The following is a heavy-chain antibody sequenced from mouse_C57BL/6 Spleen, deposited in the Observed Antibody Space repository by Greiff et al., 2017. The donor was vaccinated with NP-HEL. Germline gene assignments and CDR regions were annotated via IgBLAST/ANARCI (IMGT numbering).Heavy chain of an antibody. Sequence: VQVVESGPELVKPGASVKISCKASGYAFSSSWMNWVKQRPGKGLEWIGRIYPGDGDTNYNGKFKGKATLTADKSSSTAYMQLSSLTSEDSAVYFCAPQTAQAFAYWGQGTLVTVSA. D-gene: IGHD3-2*02. CDR2: IYPGDGDT. CDR3: APQTAQAFAY. CDR1: GYAFSSSW. J-gene: IGHJ3*01. V-gene: IGHV1-82*01.